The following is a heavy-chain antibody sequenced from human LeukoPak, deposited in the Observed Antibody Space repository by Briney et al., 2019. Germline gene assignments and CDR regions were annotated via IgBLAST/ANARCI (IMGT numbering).Heavy chain of an antibody. CDR2: IHHSGST. J-gene: IGHJ4*02. Sequence: SETLSLTCAVYGGSFSGYYWNWIRQPPGKGLEWIGEIHHSGSTNYNPSLKSRVTISVDTSKNQFSLQLYTVTAADTAVYFCARHGHNHFYDYWGQGTLVTVSS. D-gene: IGHD1-1*01. CDR1: GGSFSGYY. CDR3: ARHGHNHFYDY. V-gene: IGHV4-34*01.